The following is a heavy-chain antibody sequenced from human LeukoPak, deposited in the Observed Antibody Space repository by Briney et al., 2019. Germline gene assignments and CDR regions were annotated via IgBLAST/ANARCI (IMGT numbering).Heavy chain of an antibody. V-gene: IGHV3-7*03. CDR3: TSGSSSVGY. Sequence: GGSLRLSCAASGFMFSSYWMTWVRQAPGKGLEWVANIKQDGSEKYYMSSVRGRFTISRDNAKNSLYLQMSSLRADDTAVYYCTSGSSSVGYWGQGTLVTVSS. D-gene: IGHD6-6*01. J-gene: IGHJ4*02. CDR1: GFMFSSYW. CDR2: IKQDGSEK.